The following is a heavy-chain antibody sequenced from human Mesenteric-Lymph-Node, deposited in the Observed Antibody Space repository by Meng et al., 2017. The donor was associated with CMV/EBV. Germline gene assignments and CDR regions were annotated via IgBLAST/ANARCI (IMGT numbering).Heavy chain of an antibody. V-gene: IGHV4-61*01. J-gene: IGHJ3*02. CDR2: IYYSGST. Sequence: SETLSLTCTVSGGSLSSSSYYWAWIRQSPGKGLEWIGYIYYSGSTDSNPSLRSRVTLSVDTSKNQFSLKVRSVTAADTAVYYCAGKTGVDAIDTWGQGTMVTVSS. CDR3: AGKTGVDAIDT. D-gene: IGHD1-14*01. CDR1: GGSLSSSSYY.